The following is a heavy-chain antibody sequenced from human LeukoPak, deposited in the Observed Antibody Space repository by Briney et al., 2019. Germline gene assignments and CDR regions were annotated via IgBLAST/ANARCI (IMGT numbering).Heavy chain of an antibody. V-gene: IGHV3-23*01. CDR2: IRSNGDTA. CDR1: GFTFSSIA. CDR3: AKGQELDDGVFDS. D-gene: IGHD1-1*01. J-gene: IGHJ4*02. Sequence: GGSLRLSCAASGFTFSSIAMTWVRQAPGKGLEWVSTIRSNGDTAYNADSVRGRFAISRDNSKNALFLQMNSLRVEDTARYYCAKGQELDDGVFDSWGQGTLVTVSS.